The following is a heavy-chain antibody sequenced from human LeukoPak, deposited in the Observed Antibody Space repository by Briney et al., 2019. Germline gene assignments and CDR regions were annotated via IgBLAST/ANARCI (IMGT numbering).Heavy chain of an antibody. CDR2: IKQDGSEK. CDR1: GFTFSSYW. CDR3: ASPLLDYYDSSGYYSQIDY. Sequence: GGSLRLSCAASGFTFSSYWMSWVRQAPGKGLEWMANIKQDGSEKYYVDSVKGRFTISRDNAKNSLYLQMNSLRAEDTAVYYCASPLLDYYDSSGYYSQIDYWGRGTLVTVSS. J-gene: IGHJ4*02. D-gene: IGHD3-22*01. V-gene: IGHV3-7*01.